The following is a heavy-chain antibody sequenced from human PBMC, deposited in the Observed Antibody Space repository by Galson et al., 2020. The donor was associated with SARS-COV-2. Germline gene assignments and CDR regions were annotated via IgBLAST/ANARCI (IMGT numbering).Heavy chain of an antibody. CDR3: ARPEYYDSSGLDAFDI. Sequence: KVSCKGSGYSFTSYWIGWVRQMPGKGLEWMGIIYPGDSDTRYSPSFQGQVTISADKSISTAYLQWSSLKASDTAMYYCARPEYYDSSGLDAFDIWGQGTMVTVSS. V-gene: IGHV5-51*01. J-gene: IGHJ3*02. D-gene: IGHD3-22*01. CDR2: IYPGDSDT. CDR1: GYSFTSYW.